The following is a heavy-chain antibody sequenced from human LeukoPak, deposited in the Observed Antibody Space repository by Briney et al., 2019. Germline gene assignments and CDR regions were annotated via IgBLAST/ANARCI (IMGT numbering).Heavy chain of an antibody. CDR1: GFTFSSYA. J-gene: IGHJ4*02. CDR3: AKETPNYYDSSGYYFDY. CDR2: ISYDGSNK. V-gene: IGHV3-30-3*01. Sequence: GRSLRLSCAASGFTFSSYAMHWVRQAPGKGLEWVAVISYDGSNKYYADSVKGRFTISRDNSKNTLYLQMNSLRAEDTAVYYCAKETPNYYDSSGYYFDYWGQGTLVTVSS. D-gene: IGHD3-22*01.